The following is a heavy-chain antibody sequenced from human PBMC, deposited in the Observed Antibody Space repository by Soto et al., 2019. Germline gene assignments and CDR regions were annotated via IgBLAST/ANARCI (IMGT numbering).Heavy chain of an antibody. Sequence: PSETLSLTCAVYGVSFSDYYWSWIRQPPGKGLEWIGEINHSGSTNYTPSLKSRATISVDTSKNQFSLKLSSVTAPDTAVYYCAGFFGYRYGRVDPWGQGTLVTVSS. J-gene: IGHJ5*02. CDR3: AGFFGYRYGRVDP. CDR1: GVSFSDYY. CDR2: INHSGST. V-gene: IGHV4-34*01. D-gene: IGHD5-18*01.